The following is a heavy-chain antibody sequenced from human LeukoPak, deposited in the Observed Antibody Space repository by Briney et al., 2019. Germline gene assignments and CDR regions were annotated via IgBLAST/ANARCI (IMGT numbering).Heavy chain of an antibody. CDR1: GFTFSTYV. J-gene: IGHJ4*02. CDR2: ISSNGDNT. V-gene: IGHV3-64D*06. Sequence: GGSLRLSCSVSGFTFSTYVMHWVRQAPGKGLEYVSAISSNGDNTYYADSVKGRFTISRDNSKNTLYLQMTSLRADDTAVYYCLGGLGYWGQGTLVTVSS. D-gene: IGHD1-26*01. CDR3: LGGLGY.